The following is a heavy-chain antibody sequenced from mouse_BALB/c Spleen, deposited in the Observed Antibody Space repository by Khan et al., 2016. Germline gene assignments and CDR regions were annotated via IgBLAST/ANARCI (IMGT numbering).Heavy chain of an antibody. J-gene: IGHJ3*01. Sequence: QFQLVQSGPELKKPGETVKISCKASGYSFTNYGMNWVKQAPGKGLKWMGWIDTNTGEPTYAEEFKGRFAFSLETSAITAYLQINNLKNDDTATYFCARWGYDYAWFAYWGQGTLVTVSA. CDR3: ARWGYDYAWFAY. CDR1: GYSFTNYG. V-gene: IGHV9-3*02. D-gene: IGHD2-4*01. CDR2: IDTNTGEP.